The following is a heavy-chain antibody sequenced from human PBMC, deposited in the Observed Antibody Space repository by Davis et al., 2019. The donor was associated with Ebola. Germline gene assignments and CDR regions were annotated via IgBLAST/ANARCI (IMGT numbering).Heavy chain of an antibody. CDR1: GGSISSTSYY. CDR3: ARHCSTTNCYLNYC. Sequence: SETLSLTCTVSGGSISSTSYYWGWIRQPPGKGLEWIGSIYYSGSTMSVDTSKNQFSLRLNSVTAADTAVYYCARHCSTTNCYLNYCWGQGTLVTVSS. J-gene: IGHJ4*02. V-gene: IGHV4-39*01. D-gene: IGHD2-2*01. CDR2: IYYSGS.